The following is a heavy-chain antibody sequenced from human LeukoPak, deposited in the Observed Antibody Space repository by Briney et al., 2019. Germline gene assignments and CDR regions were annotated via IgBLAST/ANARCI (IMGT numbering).Heavy chain of an antibody. CDR2: ISYDGSNK. CDR3: ARAGPAENMVRGVRDPYYYYYGMDV. CDR1: GFTFSAYG. V-gene: IGHV3-30*04. D-gene: IGHD3-10*01. J-gene: IGHJ6*02. Sequence: LTGGSLRLSCAVSGFTFSAYGMHWVRQAPGKGLEWVAVISYDGSNKYYADSVKGRFTISRDNSKNTLYLQMNSLRAEDTAVYYCARAGPAENMVRGVRDPYYYYYGMDVWGQGTTVTVSS.